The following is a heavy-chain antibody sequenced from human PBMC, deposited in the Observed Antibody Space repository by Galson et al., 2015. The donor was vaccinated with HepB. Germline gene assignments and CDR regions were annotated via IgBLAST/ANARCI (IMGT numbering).Heavy chain of an antibody. CDR1: GFTVSSNY. V-gene: IGHV3-53*01. Sequence: SLRLSCAASGFTVSSNYMSWVRQAPGKGLEWVSVIYSGGSTYYADSVKGRFTISRDNSKNTRYLQMNSLRAEDTAVYYCARDHSSSWYYFDYWGQGTLVTVSS. CDR3: ARDHSSSWYYFDY. J-gene: IGHJ4*02. CDR2: IYSGGST. D-gene: IGHD6-13*01.